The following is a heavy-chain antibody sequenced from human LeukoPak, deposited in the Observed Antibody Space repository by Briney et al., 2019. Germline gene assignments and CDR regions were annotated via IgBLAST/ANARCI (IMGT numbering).Heavy chain of an antibody. CDR3: ARGGDYGDLRYFDY. CDR1: GGSINNYY. Sequence: SETLSLTCTVSGGSINNYYWSWIRQPSGKGLEWIGYIYYRGSTNYNPSLKSRVTFSVDTSKNQFSLKLNSVTAADTAVYYCARGGDYGDLRYFDYWGQGTLVTVSS. J-gene: IGHJ4*02. V-gene: IGHV4-59*01. CDR2: IYYRGST. D-gene: IGHD4-17*01.